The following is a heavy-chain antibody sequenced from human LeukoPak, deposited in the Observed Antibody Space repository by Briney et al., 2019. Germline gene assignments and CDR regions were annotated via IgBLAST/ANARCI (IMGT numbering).Heavy chain of an antibody. Sequence: GGSLRLSCAASGFTFSSYDMHWVRQATGKGLEWVSAIGTAGDTYYPGSVKGRLTIPRENAKNSLYLQMNSLRAGDTAVYYCARAFPYDYSNYVPRYYYGMDVWGQGTTVTVSS. CDR2: IGTAGDT. V-gene: IGHV3-13*01. CDR3: ARAFPYDYSNYVPRYYYGMDV. D-gene: IGHD4-11*01. J-gene: IGHJ6*02. CDR1: GFTFSSYD.